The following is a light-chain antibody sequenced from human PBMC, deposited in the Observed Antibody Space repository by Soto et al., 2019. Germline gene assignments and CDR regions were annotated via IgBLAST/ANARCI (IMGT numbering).Light chain of an antibody. CDR3: QSYDSTLKGCV. CDR2: GNT. V-gene: IGLV1-40*01. CDR1: SSNIGADYE. J-gene: IGLJ1*01. Sequence: QSVLTQPPSVSGAPGQRVTISCTGGSSNIGADYEVHWYQQLPGTAPKLQIYGNTNRPSGVPDRFSGSKSGSSASLAITGLQAEDEAEYYCQSYDSTLKGCVFGTGTKVTFL.